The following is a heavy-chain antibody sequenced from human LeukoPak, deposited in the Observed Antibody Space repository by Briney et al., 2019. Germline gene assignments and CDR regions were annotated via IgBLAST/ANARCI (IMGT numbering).Heavy chain of an antibody. CDR3: AEEARYCSGGSCYLDAFDI. Sequence: GGSLRLSCAASGFTFSSYAMSWVRQAPGKGLEWVSAISGSGGSTYYADSVKGRFTISRDNSKNTLYLQMNSLRAEDTAVYYCAEEARYCSGGSCYLDAFDIWGQGTMVTVSS. CDR1: GFTFSSYA. J-gene: IGHJ3*02. D-gene: IGHD2-15*01. V-gene: IGHV3-23*01. CDR2: ISGSGGST.